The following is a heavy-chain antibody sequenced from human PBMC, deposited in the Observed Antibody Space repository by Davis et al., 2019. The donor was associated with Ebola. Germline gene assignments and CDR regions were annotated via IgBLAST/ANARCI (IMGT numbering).Heavy chain of an antibody. D-gene: IGHD5-12*01. Sequence: GESLKISCAASGFTFSGSAMHWVRQASGKGLEWVGRIRSKANSYATAYAASVKGRFTISRDDSKNTAYLQMNSLKTEDTAVYYCARWSGGYSGIDRRHFDYWGQGTLVTVSS. CDR2: IRSKANSYAT. J-gene: IGHJ4*02. CDR1: GFTFSGSA. CDR3: ARWSGGYSGIDRRHFDY. V-gene: IGHV3-73*01.